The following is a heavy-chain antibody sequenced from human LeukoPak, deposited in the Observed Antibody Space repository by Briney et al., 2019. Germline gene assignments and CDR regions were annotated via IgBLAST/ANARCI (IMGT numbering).Heavy chain of an antibody. CDR1: GFTFSSYG. CDR3: ATRGNYYGSGLSDY. CDR2: IRYDGSNK. D-gene: IGHD3-10*01. J-gene: IGHJ4*02. Sequence: GRSLRLSCAASGFTFSSYGMHWVRQAPGKGLEWVAFIRYDGSNKYYADSVKGRFTISRDNSKNTLYLQMNSLRAEDTAVYYCATRGNYYGSGLSDYWGQGTLVTVSS. V-gene: IGHV3-30*02.